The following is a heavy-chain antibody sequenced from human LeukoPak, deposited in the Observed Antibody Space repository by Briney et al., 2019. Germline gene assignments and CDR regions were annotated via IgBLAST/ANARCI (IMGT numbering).Heavy chain of an antibody. D-gene: IGHD2-2*01. J-gene: IGHJ4*02. Sequence: GGSLRLSCRTSGFAFNNYAMNWVRQPPGKGLEWVSGISGFNTYYADSVNGRFTISRDNSKNVLYLQMNSLRVEDTAVYYCVKDVCTSPRCLLYSDSWGQGALVTVSS. CDR1: GFAFNNYA. V-gene: IGHV3-23*01. CDR3: VKDVCTSPRCLLYSDS. CDR2: ISGFNT.